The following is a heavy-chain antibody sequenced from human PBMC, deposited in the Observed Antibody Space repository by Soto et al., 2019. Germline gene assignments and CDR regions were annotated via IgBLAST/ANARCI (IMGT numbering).Heavy chain of an antibody. CDR3: ARLLSGSGSYYNKGVFDY. D-gene: IGHD3-10*01. V-gene: IGHV4-59*08. J-gene: IGHJ4*02. Sequence: QVQLQESGPGLVKPSETLSLTCTVSGGSISSYYWSWIRQPQGKGLEWIGYIYYSGSTNYNPSLNCRVTISVDTPKNQFSLKLSSVTAADTAVYYCARLLSGSGSYYNKGVFDYWGQGTLVTVSS. CDR1: GGSISSYY. CDR2: IYYSGST.